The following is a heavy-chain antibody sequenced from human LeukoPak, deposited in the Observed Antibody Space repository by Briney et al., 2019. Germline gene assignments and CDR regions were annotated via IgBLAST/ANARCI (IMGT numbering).Heavy chain of an antibody. CDR3: ARDLRSPSDTNIAIDY. CDR2: INSDGSST. CDR1: GFTFSSYW. Sequence: GGSLRLSCAASGFTFSSYWMHWVRQTPGKGLAWVSRINSDGSSTVSADSVKGRFTISRDNAMNTLYLQMNSLRAEDTAVYYCARDLRSPSDTNIAIDYWGQGTLVTVSS. J-gene: IGHJ4*02. V-gene: IGHV3-74*01.